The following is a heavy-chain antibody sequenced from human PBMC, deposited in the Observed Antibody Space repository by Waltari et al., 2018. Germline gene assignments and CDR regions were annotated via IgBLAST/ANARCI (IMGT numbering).Heavy chain of an antibody. V-gene: IGHV5-51*01. J-gene: IGHJ3*01. CDR2: IYPGDSDT. CDR1: GYRFSTYW. D-gene: IGHD3-3*01. CDR3: ARHKDNYYTAHNAFDV. Sequence: EVRLVQPRPEARKPGVSLNLSCEASGYRFSTYWIGWVRQTPEKGLEWIGLIYPGDSDTRYSPSFQGQVAISVDKSINTAYLQWSSVQASDTALYYCARHKDNYYTAHNAFDVWGQGTMVTVSS.